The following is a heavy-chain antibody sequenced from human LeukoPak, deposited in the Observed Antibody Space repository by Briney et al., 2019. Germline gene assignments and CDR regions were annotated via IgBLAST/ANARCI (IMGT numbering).Heavy chain of an antibody. CDR3: ARESRVLIGDGYYLDS. D-gene: IGHD3-3*01. V-gene: IGHV4-59*12. Sequence: NPSETLSLTCSVSGDSITSYYWSWIRQPPGRGREGSGYIYYPGSARSTTSNPSLKSRVPISEDTSETQFSLKLTSVTAADTAVYYCARESRVLIGDGYYLDSWGPGTLVTASS. CDR2: IYYPGSARST. J-gene: IGHJ4*02. CDR1: GDSITSYY.